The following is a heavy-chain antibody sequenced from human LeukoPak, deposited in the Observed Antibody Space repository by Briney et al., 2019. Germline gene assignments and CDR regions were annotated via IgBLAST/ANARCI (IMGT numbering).Heavy chain of an antibody. J-gene: IGHJ6*03. CDR3: ARGRRAARRSQTTYYYYMDV. D-gene: IGHD6-6*01. Sequence: SETLSLTCAVYGGSFSGYYWSWIRQPPGKGLEWIGEINHSGSTNCNPSLKSRVTISVDTSKNQFSLKLSSVTAADTAVYYCARGRRAARRSQTTYYYYMDVWGKGTTVTVSS. V-gene: IGHV4-34*01. CDR2: INHSGST. CDR1: GGSFSGYY.